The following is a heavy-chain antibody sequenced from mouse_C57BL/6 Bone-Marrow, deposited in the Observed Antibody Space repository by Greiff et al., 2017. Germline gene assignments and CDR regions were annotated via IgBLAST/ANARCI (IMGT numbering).Heavy chain of an antibody. CDR1: GYTFTDYE. D-gene: IGHD1-1*02. J-gene: IGHJ4*01. CDR3: TREIMDYAMDY. CDR2: IDPETGGT. V-gene: IGHV1-15*01. Sequence: QVQLQQSGAELVRPGASVTLSCKASGYTFTDYEMHWVKQTPVHGLEWIGAIDPETGGTAYNQKFKGKAILTADKSSSTAYMELRSLTSEDSAVYYCTREIMDYAMDYWGQGTSVTVSS.